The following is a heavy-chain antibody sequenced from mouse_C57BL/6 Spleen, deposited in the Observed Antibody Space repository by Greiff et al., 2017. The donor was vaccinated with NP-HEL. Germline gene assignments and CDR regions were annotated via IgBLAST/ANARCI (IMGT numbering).Heavy chain of an antibody. D-gene: IGHD1-1*01. J-gene: IGHJ2*01. CDR3: ARGGLITTVVEDY. Sequence: EVKLQESGPGLVKPSQSLSLTCSVTGYSITSGYYWNWLRQFPGNKLEWMGYISYDGSNNYNPSLKNRISITRDTSKNQFFLKLNSVTTEDTATYYCARGGLITTVVEDYWGQGTTLTVSS. CDR1: GYSITSGYY. CDR2: ISYDGSN. V-gene: IGHV3-6*01.